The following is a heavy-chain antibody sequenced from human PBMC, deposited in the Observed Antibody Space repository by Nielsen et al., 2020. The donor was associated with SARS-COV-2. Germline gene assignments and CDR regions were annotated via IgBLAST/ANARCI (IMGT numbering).Heavy chain of an antibody. D-gene: IGHD2-2*01. CDR1: GFTFTSYA. CDR2: IYSGGRSA. J-gene: IGHJ6*02. V-gene: IGHV3-23*03. Sequence: GESLKISCAASGFTFTSYAMSWVRQAPGKGLEWVSIIYSGGRSAYYADSVKGRFTISRDNSKNTLYLQMNSLRAEDTAVYYCATGRDIVVVPAAPEDYGMDVWGQGTTVTVS. CDR3: ATGRDIVVVPAAPEDYGMDV.